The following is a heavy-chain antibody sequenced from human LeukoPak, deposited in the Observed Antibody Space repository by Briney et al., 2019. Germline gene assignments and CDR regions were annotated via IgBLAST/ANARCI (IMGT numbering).Heavy chain of an antibody. J-gene: IGHJ5*02. CDR2: IYYSGST. Sequence: SETLSLTCTVSGGSISSSSYYWGWIRQPPGKGLEWIGSIYYSGSTYYNPSLKSRVTISVDTSKNHFSLKLNSVTAADTAVYYCARRHLAIDPWGQGTLVTVPS. CDR1: GGSISSSSYY. V-gene: IGHV4-39*02. CDR3: ARRHLAIDP.